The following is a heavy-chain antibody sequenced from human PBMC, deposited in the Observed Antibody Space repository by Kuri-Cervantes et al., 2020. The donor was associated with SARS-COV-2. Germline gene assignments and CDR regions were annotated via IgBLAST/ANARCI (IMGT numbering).Heavy chain of an antibody. CDR2: ISYDGSNK. CDR1: GFTFSSYA. Sequence: GSLRLSCAASGFTFSSYAMHWVRQAPGKGLEWVAVISYDGSNKYYADSVKGRFTISRDNSKNTLYLQMNSLRAEDTAVYYCARDENWGYGNYYYYYMDVWGKGTTVTVSS. V-gene: IGHV3-30*04. J-gene: IGHJ6*03. CDR3: ARDENWGYGNYYYYYMDV. D-gene: IGHD7-27*01.